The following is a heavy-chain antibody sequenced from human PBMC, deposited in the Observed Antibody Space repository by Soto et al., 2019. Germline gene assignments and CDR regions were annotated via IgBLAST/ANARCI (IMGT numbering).Heavy chain of an antibody. CDR1: GFTFSSYS. Sequence: GGSLSLSCAASGFTFSSYSMNWVRQAPGKGLEWVSSISSSSSYIYYADSVKGRFTISRDNAKNSLYLQMNSLRAEDTAVYYCARDVTNAYFDYWGQGTLVTVSS. J-gene: IGHJ4*02. D-gene: IGHD2-8*01. V-gene: IGHV3-21*01. CDR3: ARDVTNAYFDY. CDR2: ISSSSSYI.